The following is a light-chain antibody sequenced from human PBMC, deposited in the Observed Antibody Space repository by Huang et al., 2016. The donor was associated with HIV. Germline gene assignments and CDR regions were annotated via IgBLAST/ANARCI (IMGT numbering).Light chain of an antibody. Sequence: IVLTQSPATLSWYLGERVTLSCRASQTISNHLAWYQQRPGQAPSLLIYDASTRVAGVPARFSGSGSGTDVTLTISSLEPEDFALYYCQQHDSWLTFGGGTKVEV. CDR2: DAS. J-gene: IGKJ4*01. CDR3: QQHDSWLT. CDR1: QTISNH. V-gene: IGKV3-11*01.